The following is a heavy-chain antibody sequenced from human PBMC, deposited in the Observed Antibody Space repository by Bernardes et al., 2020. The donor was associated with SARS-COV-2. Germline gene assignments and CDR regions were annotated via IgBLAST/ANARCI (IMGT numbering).Heavy chain of an antibody. J-gene: IGHJ4*02. CDR1: VFSFRSYF. V-gene: IGHV3-23*01. Sequence: GGSPRHSPAPSVFSFRSYFMNCVCPTPGKGLEWVSGLIRSGGTTYYAGSVRGRFTISRDNSKNTLYLQMNRLRAEATAAYSCANAEEDYDFWSGYALENWGQGTLVTVSS. CDR2: LIRSGGTT. D-gene: IGHD3-3*01. CDR3: ANAEEDYDFWSGYALEN.